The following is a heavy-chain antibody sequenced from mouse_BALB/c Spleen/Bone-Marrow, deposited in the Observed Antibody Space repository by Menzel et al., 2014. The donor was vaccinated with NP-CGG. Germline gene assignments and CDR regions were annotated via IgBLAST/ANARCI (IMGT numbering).Heavy chain of an antibody. Sequence: EVQLQQSGAGLVKPGASVKLSCTASGFNIKDTYMHWVKQRPEQGLEWIGRIDPANGNTKYDPKFQGKATITADTSSNTAYLQLSSLTSEDPAVPYCASYHYRYSFDSWGQGSNLTVSS. V-gene: IGHV14-3*02. CDR2: IDPANGNT. D-gene: IGHD1-2*01. CDR1: GFNIKDTY. CDR3: ASYHYRYSFDS. J-gene: IGHJ2*01.